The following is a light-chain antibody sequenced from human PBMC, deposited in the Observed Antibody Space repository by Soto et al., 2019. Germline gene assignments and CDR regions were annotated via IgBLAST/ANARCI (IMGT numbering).Light chain of an antibody. J-gene: IGKJ2*01. CDR2: KAT. CDR3: QQYTDFQYT. V-gene: IGKV1-39*01. CDR1: QTISTF. Sequence: DIQMTQSPSSLSASVGDRVTITCRSSQTISTFLHWFQQKPGKAPNLLIYKATNLQTGVPSRFSGSGSVTDFSLTISRLQPVDSATYYCQQYTDFQYTFGQGAKVDIK.